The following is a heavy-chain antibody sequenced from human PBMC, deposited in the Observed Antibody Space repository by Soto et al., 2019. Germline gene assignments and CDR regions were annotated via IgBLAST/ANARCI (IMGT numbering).Heavy chain of an antibody. CDR3: ARLGWGNGDSDY. CDR1: GGSISKSNYF. D-gene: IGHD2-21*01. Sequence: HLQLQESGPGLVKSSETLSLTCTVSGGSISKSNYFWGWIRQAPGKGLEWIASIPYSGTTSYNSSLKSRVDISVDTSKNQFSLELNSVTAADTAVYYCARLGWGNGDSDYWGQGTLVTVSS. V-gene: IGHV4-39*01. CDR2: IPYSGTT. J-gene: IGHJ4*02.